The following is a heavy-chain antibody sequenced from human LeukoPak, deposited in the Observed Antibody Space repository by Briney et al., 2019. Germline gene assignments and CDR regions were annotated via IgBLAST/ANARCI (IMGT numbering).Heavy chain of an antibody. CDR2: ISSSSNYI. V-gene: IGHV3-21*01. Sequence: PGGSLRLSCAASGFTFSSYSMNWVRQAPGKGREWVSSISSSSNYIYYADSARGRFTISRDNAKNSLYLHMNSLRAEDTAVYYCARGGRGIAAAGTRGEYWGQGTLVTVSS. CDR1: GFTFSSYS. J-gene: IGHJ4*02. CDR3: ARGGRGIAAAGTRGEY. D-gene: IGHD6-13*01.